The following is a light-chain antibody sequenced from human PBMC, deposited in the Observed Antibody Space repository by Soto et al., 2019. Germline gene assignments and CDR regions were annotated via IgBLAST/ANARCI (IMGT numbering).Light chain of an antibody. CDR3: QQYGSYPLT. J-gene: IGKJ4*01. CDR2: ETS. CDR1: HSVDSSY. Sequence: EIVFTQSPATLSLSPGERATLSCRASHSVDSSYFAWYQQRPGQAPRLLIYETSSRATGIPDRFSGSGAGTDFTLTVSRLEPEDFAVYFCQQYGSYPLTFGGGTKVDIK. V-gene: IGKV3-20*01.